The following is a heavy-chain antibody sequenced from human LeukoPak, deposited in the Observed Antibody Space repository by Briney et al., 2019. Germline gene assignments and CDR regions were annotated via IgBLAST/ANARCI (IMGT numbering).Heavy chain of an antibody. Sequence: GGSLRLSCAASGLTFDGSWMNWVRQAPGKGLEWVANMDPSGSQKRYVDSVKGCFSISKDNPGTSLYLEMYSLRAEDTAIYYCAIWTSGNYWGQGTLVTVSS. CDR3: AIWTSGNY. CDR2: MDPSGSQK. V-gene: IGHV3-7*01. J-gene: IGHJ4*02. D-gene: IGHD1-1*01. CDR1: GLTFDGSW.